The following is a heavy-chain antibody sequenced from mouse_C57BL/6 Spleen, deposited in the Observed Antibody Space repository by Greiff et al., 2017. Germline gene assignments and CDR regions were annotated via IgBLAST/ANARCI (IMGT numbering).Heavy chain of an antibody. D-gene: IGHD1-1*01. Sequence: EVKLMESGGGLVKPGGSLKLSCAASGFTFSSYAMSWVRQTPEKRLEWVATISDGGSYTYYPDNVKGRFTISRDNAKNNLYLQMSHLKSEDTAMYYCARDLRYRMDYWGQGTSVTVSS. J-gene: IGHJ4*01. CDR1: GFTFSSYA. CDR2: ISDGGSYT. V-gene: IGHV5-4*01. CDR3: ARDLRYRMDY.